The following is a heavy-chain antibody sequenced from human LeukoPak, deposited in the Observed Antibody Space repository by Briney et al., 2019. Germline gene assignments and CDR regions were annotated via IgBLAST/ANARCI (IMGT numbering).Heavy chain of an antibody. Sequence: SETLSLTCTVSGGSISSGGHYWSWIRQHPGKGLEWIGYINYSGSTYYNPSLKSRISMSVGTSQNQFSLKLSSVTAADTAVYYCARDEAIFGAGYYYGMDVWGQGTTVTVSS. D-gene: IGHD3-3*01. V-gene: IGHV4-31*03. CDR1: GGSISSGGHY. CDR3: ARDEAIFGAGYYYGMDV. J-gene: IGHJ6*02. CDR2: INYSGST.